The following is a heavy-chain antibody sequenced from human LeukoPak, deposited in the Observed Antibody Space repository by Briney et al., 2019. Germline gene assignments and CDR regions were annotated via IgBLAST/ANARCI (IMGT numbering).Heavy chain of an antibody. J-gene: IGHJ6*02. V-gene: IGHV3-7*05. D-gene: IGHD6-6*01. CDR2: IKQDGSSR. CDR3: ARDPYSSTWSYGMDV. Sequence: GGSLRLSCAVSGFTFNSYWMSWVRQGPGRGLEWVANIKQDGSSRYYVDSVKGRFTISRDNAKNSLFLQMNTLRAEDTAVYYCARDPYSSTWSYGMDVWGQGTTVTVSS. CDR1: GFTFNSYW.